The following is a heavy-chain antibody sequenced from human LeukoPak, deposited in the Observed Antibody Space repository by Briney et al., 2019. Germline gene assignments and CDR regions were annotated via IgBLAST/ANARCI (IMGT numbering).Heavy chain of an antibody. CDR2: ISYDGSNK. CDR3: ARNLKRFLEWYYGMDV. D-gene: IGHD3-3*01. Sequence: PGRSLRLSCAASGFTFSSYAMHWVRQAPGKGLEWVAVISYDGSNKYYADSVKGRFTISRDNSKNTLYLQMNSLRAEDTAVYYCARNLKRFLEWYYGMDVWGRGTTVTVSS. CDR1: GFTFSSYA. J-gene: IGHJ6*02. V-gene: IGHV3-30-3*01.